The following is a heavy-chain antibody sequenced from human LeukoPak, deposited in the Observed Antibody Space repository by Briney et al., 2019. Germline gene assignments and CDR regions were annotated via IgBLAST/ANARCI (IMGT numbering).Heavy chain of an antibody. CDR3: VRGRTSGSSWPFDY. Sequence: GGSLRLSCAASGFTLSNAWMNWVRQAPGKGLEWVSYISSSSSTIYYADSVKGRFTISRDNAKNSLYLQMNSLRAEDTAVYYCVRGRTSGSSWPFDYWGQGTLATVSS. CDR1: GFTLSNAW. J-gene: IGHJ4*02. V-gene: IGHV3-48*01. CDR2: ISSSSSTI. D-gene: IGHD6-13*01.